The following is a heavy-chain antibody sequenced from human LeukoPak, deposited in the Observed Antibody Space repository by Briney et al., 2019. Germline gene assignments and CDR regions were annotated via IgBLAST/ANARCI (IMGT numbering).Heavy chain of an antibody. CDR2: IIPIFGTA. D-gene: IGHD3-10*01. V-gene: IGHV1-69*13. Sequence: SVKVSCKASGGTFSSYAISWVRQAPGQGLEWMGGIIPIFGTANYAQKFQGRVTITADESTSTAYMELSSLRSEDAAVYYCARDGWYGSGSYSFNWFDPWGQGTLVTVSS. CDR1: GGTFSSYA. J-gene: IGHJ5*02. CDR3: ARDGWYGSGSYSFNWFDP.